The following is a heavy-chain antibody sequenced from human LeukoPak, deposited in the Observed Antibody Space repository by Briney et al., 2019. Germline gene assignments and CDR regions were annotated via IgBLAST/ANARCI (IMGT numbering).Heavy chain of an antibody. CDR3: ATDPGNSGPHWYFDL. CDR1: RYTFTSYD. J-gene: IGHJ2*01. V-gene: IGHV1-8*03. Sequence: ASVKVSCKASRYTFTSYDINWVRQATGQGLEWMGWMNPNSSNTGYAQKFQGRVTITRNTSISTVYMELSSLRSEDTAVYYCATDPGNSGPHWYFDLWGRGTLVTVSS. D-gene: IGHD1-26*01. CDR2: MNPNSSNT.